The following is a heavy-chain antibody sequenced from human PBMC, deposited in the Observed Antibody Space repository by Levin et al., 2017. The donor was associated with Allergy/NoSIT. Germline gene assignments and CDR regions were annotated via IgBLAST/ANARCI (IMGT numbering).Heavy chain of an antibody. CDR2: ISAYNGNT. CDR1: GYTFTSYG. D-gene: IGHD6-13*01. Sequence: GGSLRLSCKASGYTFTSYGISWVRQAPGQGLEWMGWISAYNGNTNYAQKLQGRVTMTTDTSTSTAYMELRSLRSDDTAVYYCARAYSSSWYGGWFDPWGQGTLVTVSS. CDR3: ARAYSSSWYGGWFDP. V-gene: IGHV1-18*01. J-gene: IGHJ5*02.